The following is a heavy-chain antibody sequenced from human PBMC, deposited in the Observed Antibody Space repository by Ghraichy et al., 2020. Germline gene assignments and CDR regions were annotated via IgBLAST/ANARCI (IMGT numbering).Heavy chain of an antibody. D-gene: IGHD4-11*01. V-gene: IGHV3-66*01. Sequence: GGSRRLSCAASGFTGSSNYMSWVRQAPGKGLEWVSVIYSGGRTYYADSVKGRFTISRDNSKNTLYLQMNSLRAEDTAVYYCASFSFYSNYYFDYWGQGTLVTVSS. CDR1: GFTGSSNY. CDR2: IYSGGRT. CDR3: ASFSFYSNYYFDY. J-gene: IGHJ4*02.